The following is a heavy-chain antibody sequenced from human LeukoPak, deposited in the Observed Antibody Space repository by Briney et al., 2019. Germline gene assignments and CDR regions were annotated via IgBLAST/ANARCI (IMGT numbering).Heavy chain of an antibody. V-gene: IGHV3-48*01. D-gene: IGHD3-3*01. CDR3: ARPMYYDFWSGYPLYLGY. J-gene: IGHJ4*02. CDR2: ISSSSSTI. CDR1: GFTFSSYS. Sequence: QPGGSLRLSCAASGFTFSSYSMNWVRQAPGKGLEWVSYISSSSSTIYYADSVKGRFTISRDNAKNSLYPQMNSLRAEDTAVYYCARPMYYDFWSGYPLYLGYWGQGTLVTVSS.